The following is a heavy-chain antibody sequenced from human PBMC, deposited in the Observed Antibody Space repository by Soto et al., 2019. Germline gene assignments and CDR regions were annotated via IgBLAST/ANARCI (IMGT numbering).Heavy chain of an antibody. CDR1: GYTFTSYY. CDR2: INPSGGST. J-gene: IGHJ6*02. V-gene: IGHV1-46*01. CDR3: ARGYYYGMDV. Sequence: ASVKVSCKASGYTFTSYYMHWVRQAPGQGLEWMGRINPSGGSTSYAQKFQGWVTMTRDTSTSTVYMELSRLRSDDTAVYYCARGYYYGMDVWGQGTTVTVSS.